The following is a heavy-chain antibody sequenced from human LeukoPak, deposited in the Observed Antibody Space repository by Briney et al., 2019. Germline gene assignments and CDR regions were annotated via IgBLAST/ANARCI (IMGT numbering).Heavy chain of an antibody. J-gene: IGHJ5*02. Sequence: SETLSLTCTVSGYSISSGYYWSWIRQPPGKGLEWIGEINHSGSTNYNPSLKSRVTISVDTSKNQFSLKLSSVTAADTAVYYCARRGWNYYGSGSYYNAFSVSWFDPWGQGTLVTVSS. CDR2: INHSGST. CDR1: GYSISSGYY. CDR3: ARRGWNYYGSGSYYNAFSVSWFDP. V-gene: IGHV4-38-2*02. D-gene: IGHD3-10*01.